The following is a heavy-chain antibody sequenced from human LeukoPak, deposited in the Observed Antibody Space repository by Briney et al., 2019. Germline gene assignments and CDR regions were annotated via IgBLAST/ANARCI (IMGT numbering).Heavy chain of an antibody. V-gene: IGHV4-61*02. CDR3: ARLVVPAARRSYWYFDL. CDR2: IHASGST. CDR1: GGSISSGNYY. J-gene: IGHJ2*01. Sequence: SQTLSLTCTVSGGSISSGNYYWSWIRQPAGKGLEWIGRIHASGSTNYNPSLKSRVTISVDTSKNQFSLKLSSVTAADTAVYYCARLVVPAARRSYWYFDLWGRGTLVTVSS. D-gene: IGHD2-2*01.